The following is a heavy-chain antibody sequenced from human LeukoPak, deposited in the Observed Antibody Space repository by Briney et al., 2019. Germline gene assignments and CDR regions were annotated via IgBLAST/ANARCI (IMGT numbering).Heavy chain of an antibody. CDR1: GGSISSSSYY. Sequence: SEPLSLTSTVSGGSISSSSYYWGWTRQPPGRRLNWIGTNYYAGGTYYNPSLKSRVTISVDTSKNQFSLRLSSVTAADTAVYYCARGFGESEYYYYGMDVWGQGTTVTVSS. D-gene: IGHD3-10*01. J-gene: IGHJ6*02. CDR3: ARGFGESEYYYYGMDV. CDR2: NYYAGGT. V-gene: IGHV4-39*01.